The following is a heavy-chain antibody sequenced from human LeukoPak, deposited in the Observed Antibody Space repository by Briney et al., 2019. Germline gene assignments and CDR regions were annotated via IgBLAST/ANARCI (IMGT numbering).Heavy chain of an antibody. D-gene: IGHD2-8*01. CDR3: VRNNAMDV. V-gene: IGHV3-7*03. J-gene: IGHJ6*02. Sequence: PGGSLRLSCAASGFTLSNHWMTWVRQVPGRGPEWVANVNRDGSETYYLDSVKGRFTISRDNAKNSLCLQMNSLRAEDTALYYCVRNNAMDVWGQGTTVIVSS. CDR1: GFTLSNHW. CDR2: VNRDGSET.